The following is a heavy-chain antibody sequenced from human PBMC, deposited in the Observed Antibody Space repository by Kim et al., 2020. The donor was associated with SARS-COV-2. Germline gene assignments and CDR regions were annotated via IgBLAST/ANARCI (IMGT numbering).Heavy chain of an antibody. V-gene: IGHV4-59*08. D-gene: IGHD3-22*01. CDR3: ARGHYDSSGYYYYYYYYMDV. J-gene: IGHJ6*03. Sequence: SDTLSLTCTVSGGSISSYYWSWIRQPPGKGLEWIGYIYYSGSTNYNPSLKSRVTISVDTSKNQFSLKLSSVTAADTAVYYCARGHYDSSGYYYYYYYYMDVWGKGTTVTVSS. CDR2: IYYSGST. CDR1: GGSISSYY.